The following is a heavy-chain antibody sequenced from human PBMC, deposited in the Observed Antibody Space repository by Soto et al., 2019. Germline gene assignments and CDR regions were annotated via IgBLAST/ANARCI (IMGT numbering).Heavy chain of an antibody. Sequence: PGGSLRLSCAASGFTFSSHAMHWVRQAPGRGLEWMAVISFDGSDKYYADSVKGRFTVSRDNSKNTLYLQMNSLRAEDTAMYYCARGQIVPKYLGLFDYWGQGTLVTVSS. CDR3: ARGQIVPKYLGLFDY. V-gene: IGHV3-30*04. D-gene: IGHD5-12*01. CDR2: ISFDGSDK. J-gene: IGHJ4*02. CDR1: GFTFSSHA.